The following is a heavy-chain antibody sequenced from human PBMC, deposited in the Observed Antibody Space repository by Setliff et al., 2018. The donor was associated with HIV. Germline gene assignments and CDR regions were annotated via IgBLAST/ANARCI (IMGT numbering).Heavy chain of an antibody. CDR3: NAKDSLYLQMNSLRVEDTAVYYCARGYTGDFH. CDR1: GGSISSGDYY. D-gene: IGHD5-12*01. Sequence: SETLSLTCTVSGGSISSGDYYWSWIRQHPRKGLEWIGYIYYTGSTYYNPSLKSRVTISVDTSKNQFSLKFNSVRGRFTISRENAKDSLYLQMNSLRVEDTAVYYCARGYTGDFHWGQGTLVTVSS. CDR2: IYYTGST. J-gene: IGHJ1*01. V-gene: IGHV4-31*03.